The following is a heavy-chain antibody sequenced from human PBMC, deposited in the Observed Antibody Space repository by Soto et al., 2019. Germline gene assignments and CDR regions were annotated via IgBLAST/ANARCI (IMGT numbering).Heavy chain of an antibody. CDR1: GYTFTSYG. Sequence: ASVKVSCKASGYTFTSYGISWVRQAPGQGLEWMGWISAYNGNTNYAQKLQGRVTMTTDTSTGTAYMELRSLRSDDTAVYYCARGGQNGYYDSRAMVDYWGQGTLVTVYS. CDR3: ARGGQNGYYDSRAMVDY. D-gene: IGHD3-22*01. J-gene: IGHJ4*02. CDR2: ISAYNGNT. V-gene: IGHV1-18*01.